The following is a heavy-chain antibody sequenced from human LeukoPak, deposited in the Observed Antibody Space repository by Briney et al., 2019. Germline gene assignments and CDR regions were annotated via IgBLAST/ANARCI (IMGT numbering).Heavy chain of an antibody. V-gene: IGHV1-69*13. Sequence: SVKVSCKASGGTFSIYAISWVRQAPGRGLEWMGGIIPIFGTANYAQKFQGRVTITADESTSTAYMELSSLRSEDTAVYYCARDRGSGSYTRPSYYYYYMDVWGKGTTVTISS. CDR1: GGTFSIYA. CDR2: IIPIFGTA. CDR3: ARDRGSGSYTRPSYYYYYMDV. D-gene: IGHD3-10*01. J-gene: IGHJ6*03.